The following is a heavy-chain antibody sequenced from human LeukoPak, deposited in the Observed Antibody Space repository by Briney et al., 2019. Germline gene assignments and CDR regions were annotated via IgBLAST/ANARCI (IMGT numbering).Heavy chain of an antibody. V-gene: IGHV3-64*02. CDR2: ITNNGGNT. J-gene: IGHJ4*01. Sequence: GGSLRLSCAPSGFTFSSNAMYWVRQAPGKGVECVSDITNNGGNTYYAESVKGRFTISRENFKKTLCIQMCSLRAEETAVYFCARRSAGSRHLHFWG. CDR3: ARRSAGSRHLHF. D-gene: IGHD2-15*01. CDR1: GFTFSSNA.